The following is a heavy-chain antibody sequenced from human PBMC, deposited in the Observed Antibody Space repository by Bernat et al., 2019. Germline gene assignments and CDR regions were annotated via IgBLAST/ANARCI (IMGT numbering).Heavy chain of an antibody. D-gene: IGHD2-2*01. V-gene: IGHV3-30*01. Sequence: QVQLVESGGGVVQPGRSLRLSCAASGFTFSSYAMHWVRQAPGKGLEWVAVISYDGSNKYYADSVKGRFTISRDNSKNTLYLQMNSLRAEDTAVYYCAREEVVVEQYYMDVWGKGTTVTVSS. CDR1: GFTFSSYA. CDR3: AREEVVVEQYYMDV. J-gene: IGHJ6*03. CDR2: ISYDGSNK.